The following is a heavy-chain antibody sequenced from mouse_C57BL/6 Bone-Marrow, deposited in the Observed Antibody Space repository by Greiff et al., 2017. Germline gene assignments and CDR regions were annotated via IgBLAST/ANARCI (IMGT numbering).Heavy chain of an antibody. CDR3: ARRGDYDPAWFAY. V-gene: IGHV1-82*01. Sequence: VKLMESGPELVQPGASVKISCKASGYAFSSSWMNWVKQRPGKGLEWIGRIYPGDGDTNYNGKFKGKATLTADKSSSTAYMQLSSLTSEDSAVYFCARRGDYDPAWFAYWGQGTLVTVSA. D-gene: IGHD2-4*01. CDR1: GYAFSSSW. J-gene: IGHJ3*01. CDR2: IYPGDGDT.